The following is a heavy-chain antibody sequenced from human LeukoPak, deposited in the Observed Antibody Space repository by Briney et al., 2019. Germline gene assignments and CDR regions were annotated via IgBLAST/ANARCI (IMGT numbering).Heavy chain of an antibody. CDR1: GFTFDDYA. V-gene: IGHV3-43D*03. D-gene: IGHD3-22*01. J-gene: IGHJ4*02. CDR2: ISWDGGSI. Sequence: GGSLRLSCAASGFTFDDYAMHWVRQAPGKGLEWVSLISWDGGSIHYADSVKGRFTISRDNSKNSLYLQMNSLRVEDTALYYCAKQQPYYYDSSGYPHRAFDYWGQGTLVTVSS. CDR3: AKQQPYYYDSSGYPHRAFDY.